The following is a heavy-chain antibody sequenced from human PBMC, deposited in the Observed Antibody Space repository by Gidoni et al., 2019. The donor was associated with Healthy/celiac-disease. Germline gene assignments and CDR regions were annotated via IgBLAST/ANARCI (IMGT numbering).Heavy chain of an antibody. V-gene: IGHV3-23*01. CDR2: ISGSGGST. J-gene: IGHJ4*02. Sequence: EVQLLESWGGLVQPGGSLRLSCAASGFTFSSYAMSWVRQAPGKGLEWVAAISGSGGSTYYADSVKCRFTISRDNSKNTLYLQMNSLRAEDTAVYYCAKDQQLVPDYWGQGTLVTVSS. CDR1: GFTFSSYA. D-gene: IGHD6-6*01. CDR3: AKDQQLVPDY.